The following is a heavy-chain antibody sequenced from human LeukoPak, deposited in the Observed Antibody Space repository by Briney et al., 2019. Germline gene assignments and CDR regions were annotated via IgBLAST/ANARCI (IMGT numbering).Heavy chain of an antibody. J-gene: IGHJ4*02. V-gene: IGHV4-34*01. CDR2: INHSGST. CDR1: GGSFSGYY. D-gene: IGHD4-17*01. Sequence: SETLSLTCAVYGGSFSGYYWSWIRQPPGKGLEWIGEINHSGSTNYNPSLKSRVTISVDTSKNQFSLKLSSVTAADTAVYYCARDEAPDTTVSVGFDYWGQGTLVTVSS. CDR3: ARDEAPDTTVSVGFDY.